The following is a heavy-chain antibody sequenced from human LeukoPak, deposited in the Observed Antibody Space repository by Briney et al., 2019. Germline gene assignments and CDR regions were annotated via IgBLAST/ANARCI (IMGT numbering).Heavy chain of an antibody. D-gene: IGHD5-24*01. Sequence: GESLKISCKGSGYTFTSYWIGWVRQLPGKGLEYMGIIHPGDSDTRYSPSFQGQVTISVDRSSSTAYLQWSRLKASDTAMYYCATHPGGLQSGFDNWGQGTLVTVSS. V-gene: IGHV5-51*01. CDR2: IHPGDSDT. CDR1: GYTFTSYW. J-gene: IGHJ4*02. CDR3: ATHPGGLQSGFDN.